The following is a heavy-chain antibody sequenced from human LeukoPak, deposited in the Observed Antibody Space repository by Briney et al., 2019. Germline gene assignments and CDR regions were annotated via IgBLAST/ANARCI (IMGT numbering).Heavy chain of an antibody. CDR1: GFTFSNNG. V-gene: IGHV3-33*06. CDR2: IWYDGSNK. CDR3: AKGSYDYVWGSYRPFDY. J-gene: IGHJ4*02. D-gene: IGHD3-16*02. Sequence: GGSLRLSCAASGFTFSNNGMHWVRQAPGKGLEWVAVIWYDGSNKYYADSVKGRFTISRDNSKNTLYLQMNSLRAEDTAVYYCAKGSYDYVWGSYRPFDYWGQGTLVTVSS.